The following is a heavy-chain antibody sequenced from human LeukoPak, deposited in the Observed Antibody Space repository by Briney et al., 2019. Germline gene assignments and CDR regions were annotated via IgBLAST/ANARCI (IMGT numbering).Heavy chain of an antibody. CDR1: GLNVKNNY. CDR3: AKGPRSTMIVVLTRPKYFQH. D-gene: IGHD3-22*01. V-gene: IGHV3-23*01. Sequence: GGSLRLSCVTSGLNVKNNYMFWVRQSPVKGLEWVSGISDSGGNTYYADSVKGRFTISRDNSKNTLYLQMNSLRAEDTAVYYCAKGPRSTMIVVLTRPKYFQHWGQGTLVTVSS. J-gene: IGHJ1*01. CDR2: ISDSGGNT.